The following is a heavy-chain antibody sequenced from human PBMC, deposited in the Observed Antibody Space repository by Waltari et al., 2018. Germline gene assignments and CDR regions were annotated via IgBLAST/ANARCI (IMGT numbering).Heavy chain of an antibody. D-gene: IGHD3-16*02. CDR2: IKTQSDGGGAT. Sequence: EVQLVESGGGLVNPGGSLRLSCAASGFTFSNTWMDWVRQAPGKGLASLPRIKTQSDGGGATYYAAPVTGRFTVSRDDSKNMLYLQMSSLKTEDTAMYYCTTDQGDSYTFYSFDYWGQGTLVTVSS. J-gene: IGHJ4*02. CDR1: GFTFSNTW. CDR3: TTDQGDSYTFYSFDY. V-gene: IGHV3-15*01.